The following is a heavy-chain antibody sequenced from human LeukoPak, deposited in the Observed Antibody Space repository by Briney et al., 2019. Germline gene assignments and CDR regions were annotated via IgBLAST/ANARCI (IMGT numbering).Heavy chain of an antibody. D-gene: IGHD1-14*01. CDR2: IYYSGST. V-gene: IGHV4-59*05. J-gene: IGHJ6*03. CDR1: GGSLSSYY. CDR3: ASLFKTGPHASYYMDV. Sequence: SETLSLTCTVSGGSLSSYYCSWIRQPPGKGLECIGSIYYSGSTYYNPSLKTRVTISVDTTKKQFSLKLSPVTAADTAVYYCASLFKTGPHASYYMDVWGKGTTVTVSS.